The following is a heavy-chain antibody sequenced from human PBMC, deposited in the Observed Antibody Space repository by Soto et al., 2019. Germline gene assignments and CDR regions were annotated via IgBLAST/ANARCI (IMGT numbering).Heavy chain of an antibody. CDR3: ARGAYSSSSWYYYYGMDV. Sequence: SQTLSLTCAISGDSVSSNSAARNWIRQSPSRGLEWLGRTYYRSKWYNDYAVSVKSRITINPDTSKNQFSLQLNSVTPEDTAVYYCARGAYSSSSWYYYYGMDVWGQGTTVTVSS. V-gene: IGHV6-1*01. CDR2: TYYRSKWYN. J-gene: IGHJ6*02. D-gene: IGHD6-6*01. CDR1: GDSVSSNSAA.